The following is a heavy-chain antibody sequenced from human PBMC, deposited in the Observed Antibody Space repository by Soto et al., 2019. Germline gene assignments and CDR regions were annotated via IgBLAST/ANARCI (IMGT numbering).Heavy chain of an antibody. CDR2: ISYDGSNK. CDR3: AKSRLDYGDYEDY. J-gene: IGHJ4*02. CDR1: GFTFSSYG. D-gene: IGHD4-17*01. Sequence: GGSLRLSCAASGFTFSSYGMHWVRQAPGKGLEWVAVISYDGSNKYYADSVKGRFTISRDNSKNTLYLQMNSLRAEDTAVYYCAKSRLDYGDYEDYWGQGTLVTVSS. V-gene: IGHV3-30*18.